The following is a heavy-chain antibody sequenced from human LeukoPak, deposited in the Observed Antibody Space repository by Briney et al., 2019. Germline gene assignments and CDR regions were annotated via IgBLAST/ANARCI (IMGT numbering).Heavy chain of an antibody. J-gene: IGHJ3*02. D-gene: IGHD3-22*01. CDR2: IYSGGST. V-gene: IGHV3-53*01. Sequence: GGSLRLSCAASGFTVSSNYMSWVRQAPGKGLEWVSVIYSGGSTYYADSVKGRFTISRDNSKNTLYLQMNSLRVADTAVYYCVRAGWLLPQDIFDIWGQGTMVTVSS. CDR1: GFTVSSNY. CDR3: VRAGWLLPQDIFDI.